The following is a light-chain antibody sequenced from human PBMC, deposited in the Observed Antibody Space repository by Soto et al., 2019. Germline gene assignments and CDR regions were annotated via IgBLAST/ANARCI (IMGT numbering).Light chain of an antibody. CDR3: QQSAT. J-gene: IGKJ1*01. CDR1: QSISSW. V-gene: IGKV1-5*03. Sequence: DIQMTQSPSTLSASVGDRVTITCRASQSISSWLAWYQQKPGKAPKLLIYKASSLESGVPSRFSGSGSGTEITLAISSLQPDDFATYYCQQSATFGQGTKVEIK. CDR2: KAS.